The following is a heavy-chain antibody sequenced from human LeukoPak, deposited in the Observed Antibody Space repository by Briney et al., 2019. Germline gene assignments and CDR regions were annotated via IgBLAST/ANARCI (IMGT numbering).Heavy chain of an antibody. V-gene: IGHV3-30*04. CDR3: ARAYYGLGGHAPGDY. CDR1: GFTFSNYA. D-gene: IGHD3-10*01. Sequence: GGSLRLSCAPSGFTFSNYAMHWVRQAPGKGLEWVAVISYDGSQNFYADSVKGRFTISRDNSQNTLYLQMNSLRTDDTAVYDCARAYYGLGGHAPGDYWGQGTMVTVSS. J-gene: IGHJ4*02. CDR2: ISYDGSQN.